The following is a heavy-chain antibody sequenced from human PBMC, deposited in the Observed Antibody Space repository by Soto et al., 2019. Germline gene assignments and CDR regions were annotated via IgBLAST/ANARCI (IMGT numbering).Heavy chain of an antibody. V-gene: IGHV1-18*01. CDR2: ISAYNGNT. CDR1: GYTFTSYG. CDR3: ARDEADPIREYYYYYYGMDV. J-gene: IGHJ6*02. Sequence: GASVKVSCKASGYTFTSYGISWVRQAPGQGLEWMGWISAYNGNTNYAQKFQGRVTMTRDTSTSTVYMELSSLRSEDTAVYYCARDEADPIREYYYYYYGMDVWGQGTTVTVSS. D-gene: IGHD3-9*01.